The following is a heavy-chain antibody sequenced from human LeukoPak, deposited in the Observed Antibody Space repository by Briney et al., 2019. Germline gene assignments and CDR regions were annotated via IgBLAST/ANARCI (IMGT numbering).Heavy chain of an antibody. J-gene: IGHJ4*02. D-gene: IGHD6-19*01. V-gene: IGHV3-64*01. CDR3: ARDESSAWYYY. CDR1: GFTFSIYA. CDR2: ISYNGSQT. Sequence: GGSLRLSCAASGFTFSIYAMHWVRQAPGKGLEHVSGISYNGSQTYYGNSVKDRFTISRDNAKNSLYLQMNTLRVEDTAVYYCARDESSAWYYYWGQGALVTVSS.